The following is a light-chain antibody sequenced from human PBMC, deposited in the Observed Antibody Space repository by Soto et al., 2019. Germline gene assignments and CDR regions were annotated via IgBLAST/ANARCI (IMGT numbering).Light chain of an antibody. J-gene: IGKJ1*01. CDR3: RQYNNWSRT. Sequence: EIMRPQSPTTLSVSPGERATLSCRANRRVSTQLAWYQETASRASWLLIYSVCTRASGIPSRCSVSGSEKEFTLTTSGLQSEDVGVYYSRQYNNWSRTFGQGTTVDMK. V-gene: IGKV3-15*01. CDR1: RRVSTQ. CDR2: SVC.